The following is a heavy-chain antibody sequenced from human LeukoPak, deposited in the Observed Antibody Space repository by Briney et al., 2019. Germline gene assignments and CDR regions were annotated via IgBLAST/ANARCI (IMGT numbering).Heavy chain of an antibody. CDR1: GYT. D-gene: IGHD2-15*01. Sequence: ASVKVSCKASGYTKWVRQATGQGLEWMAWKNPNSGNTASGQRFQGRVTMTRNTSISTVYLELSSLRSEDTAVYYCARAAQPTYCSGGSCYIAEYFQHWGQGTLVTVSS. CDR2: KNPNSGNT. CDR3: ARAAQPTYCSGGSCYIAEYFQH. J-gene: IGHJ1*01. V-gene: IGHV1-8*01.